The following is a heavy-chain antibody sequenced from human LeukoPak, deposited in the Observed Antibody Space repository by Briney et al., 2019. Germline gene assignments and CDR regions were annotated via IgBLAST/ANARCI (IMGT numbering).Heavy chain of an antibody. CDR2: IIPIFGTA. CDR1: GGTFSSYA. J-gene: IGHJ6*02. Sequence: ASVKVSCKASGGTFSSYAISWVRQAPGQGLEWMGGIIPIFGTANYAQKFQGRITITADESTSTAYMELSSLRSEDTAVYCCARSSRGYSYGTPGLDVWGQGTTVTVSS. CDR3: ARSSRGYSYGTPGLDV. D-gene: IGHD5-18*01. V-gene: IGHV1-69*13.